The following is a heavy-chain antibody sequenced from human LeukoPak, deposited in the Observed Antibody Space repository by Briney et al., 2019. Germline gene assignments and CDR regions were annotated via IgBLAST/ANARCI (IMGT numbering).Heavy chain of an antibody. Sequence: GGSLRLSCAPSGFTFRVSTTCCGCPSPGRGLEWVSAIIGSGGSTYYADSVKGRFTISRDNSKTTLYLQINSLRAKDTALYYCAKDSGAYRSSWYGHYYYYLDVWAKGPRSPSP. D-gene: IGHD6-13*01. CDR1: GFTFRVST. CDR2: IIGSGGST. J-gene: IGHJ6*03. CDR3: AKDSGAYRSSWYGHYYYYLDV. V-gene: IGHV3-23*01.